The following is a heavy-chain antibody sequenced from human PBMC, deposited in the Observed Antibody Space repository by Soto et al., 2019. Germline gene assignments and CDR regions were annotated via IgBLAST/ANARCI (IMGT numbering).Heavy chain of an antibody. D-gene: IGHD3-22*01. J-gene: IGHJ4*02. CDR3: ARDRGDYYDSSGYPAYFDY. CDR1: GYTFTSYG. CDR2: ISAYNGNT. V-gene: IGHV1-18*01. Sequence: QVQLVQSGAEVKKPGASVKVSCKASGYTFTSYGISWVRQAPGQGLEWMGWISAYNGNTNYAQKLQGRVTMTTDTSTSTAYMELRSLRADDTDVYYCARDRGDYYDSSGYPAYFDYWGQGTLVTVSS.